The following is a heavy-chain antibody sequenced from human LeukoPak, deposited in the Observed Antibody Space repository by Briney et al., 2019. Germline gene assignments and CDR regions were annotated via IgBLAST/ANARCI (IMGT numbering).Heavy chain of an antibody. CDR1: GGSITSNY. D-gene: IGHD4-17*01. CDR3: ARLLRSVTTSAIWYFDL. Sequence: SETLSLTCTVSGGSITSNYWSWIRHPPGKGLEWIGYIFYSGNTNYNPSLKSRVTLSLDMSKTQFSLKLSSVTAADTAVYYCARLLRSVTTSAIWYFDLWGRGTLVTVSS. V-gene: IGHV4-59*08. CDR2: IFYSGNT. J-gene: IGHJ2*01.